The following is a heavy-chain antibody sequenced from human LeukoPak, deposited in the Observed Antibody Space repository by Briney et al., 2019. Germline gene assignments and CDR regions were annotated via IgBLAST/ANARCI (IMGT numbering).Heavy chain of an antibody. CDR1: GFTFSSYS. CDR3: ARDDHYNYYYMDV. Sequence: GGSLRLSCAASGFTFSSYSMNWVRQAPGKGLEWVSYISSSSSTIYYADSVKGRFTISRDNAENSLYLQMNSLGAEDTAVYYCARDDHYNYYYMDVWGKGTTVTVSS. J-gene: IGHJ6*03. V-gene: IGHV3-48*01. CDR2: ISSSSSTI.